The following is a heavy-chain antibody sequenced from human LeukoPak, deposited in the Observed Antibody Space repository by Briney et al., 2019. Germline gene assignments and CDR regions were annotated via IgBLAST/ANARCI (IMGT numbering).Heavy chain of an antibody. Sequence: TLALPCTFSGFSLSASGVGVGWIRQPPGKGLEGLGSFFYRGRANYKPSLKRRGTISVDTSKTQFSLKLSSVTAADTAVYYCARLVVSTWYHEVLLGRDYWGQGTLVTVSS. CDR2: FFYRGRA. CDR1: GFSLSASGVG. CDR3: ARLVVSTWYHEVLLGRDY. J-gene: IGHJ4*02. D-gene: IGHD6-13*01. V-gene: IGHV4-39*01.